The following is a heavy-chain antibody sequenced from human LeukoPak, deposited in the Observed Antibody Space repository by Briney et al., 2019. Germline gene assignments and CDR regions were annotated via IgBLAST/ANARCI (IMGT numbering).Heavy chain of an antibody. CDR3: ASAGGDSRSPLPFYY. D-gene: IGHD6-6*01. CDR1: GFTLDKYW. V-gene: IGHV3-7*03. Sequence: GGSLRLSCAASGFTLDKYWMSWVRQAPGKGLEWVANIKQDGSEKYYVDSVKGRFTISRDNAENSLFLQMNSLRAEDTAVYFCASAGGDSRSPLPFYYWGQGTLVTVSS. CDR2: IKQDGSEK. J-gene: IGHJ4*02.